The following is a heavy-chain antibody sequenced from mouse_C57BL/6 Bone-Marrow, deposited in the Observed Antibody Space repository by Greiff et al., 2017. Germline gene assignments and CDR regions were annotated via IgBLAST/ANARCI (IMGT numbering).Heavy chain of an antibody. Sequence: DVKLVESGGDLVKPGGSLKLSCAASGFTFSSYGMSWVRQTPDKRLEWVATISSGGSYTYYPDSVKGRFTISRDNAKNTLYLQVSGLKSEDTAMYNCARRGGVALDYWGQGTTLTVSS. J-gene: IGHJ2*01. CDR1: GFTFSSYG. V-gene: IGHV5-6*02. CDR3: ARRGGVALDY. D-gene: IGHD1-1*01. CDR2: ISSGGSYT.